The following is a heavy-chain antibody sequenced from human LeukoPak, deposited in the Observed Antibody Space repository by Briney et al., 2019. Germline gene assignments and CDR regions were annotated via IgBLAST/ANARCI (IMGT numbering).Heavy chain of an antibody. D-gene: IGHD3-22*01. V-gene: IGHV5-51*01. CDR2: IYPGDSDT. CDR1: GYSFTSYW. J-gene: IGHJ3*02. CDR3: ARRDSSGYHLLPDEAFDT. Sequence: GESLKISCKGSGYSFTSYWIGWVRQMPGKGLEWMGIIYPGDSDTRYSPSFQGQVTISADKSISTAYLQWSSLKASDTAMYYCARRDSSGYHLLPDEAFDTWGQGTMVTVSS.